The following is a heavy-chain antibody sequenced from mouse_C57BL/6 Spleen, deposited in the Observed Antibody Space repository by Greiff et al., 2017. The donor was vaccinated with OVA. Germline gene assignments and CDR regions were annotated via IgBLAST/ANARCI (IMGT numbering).Heavy chain of an antibody. Sequence: QVQLQQSGAELVRPGASVKLSCKASGYTFTDYYINWVKQRPGQGLEWIARIYPGSGNTYYNEKFKGKATLTAEKSSSTAYMQLSSLTSEDSAVYFCARGWTDGYYAMDYWGQGTSVTVSS. CDR3: ARGWTDGYYAMDY. D-gene: IGHD2-3*01. J-gene: IGHJ4*01. V-gene: IGHV1-76*01. CDR1: GYTFTDYY. CDR2: IYPGSGNT.